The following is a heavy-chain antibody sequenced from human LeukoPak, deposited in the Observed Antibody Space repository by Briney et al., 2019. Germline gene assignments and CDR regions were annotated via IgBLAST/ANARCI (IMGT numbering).Heavy chain of an antibody. D-gene: IGHD3-22*01. CDR2: ISSSGSTI. V-gene: IGHV3-11*04. J-gene: IGHJ4*01. Sequence: GGSLRLSCAASGFTFSDYYMSWIRQAPGKGLEWVSYISSSGSTIYYADSVKGRFTISRDNAKNSLYLQMNSLRAEDTAVYYCARDHLPYYYDSSGYYCDYWGHGTLVTVSS. CDR1: GFTFSDYY. CDR3: ARDHLPYYYDSSGYYCDY.